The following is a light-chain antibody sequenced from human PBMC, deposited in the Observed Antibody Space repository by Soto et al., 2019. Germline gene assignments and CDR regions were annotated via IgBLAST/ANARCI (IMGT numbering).Light chain of an antibody. CDR1: QSFSNW. Sequence: DIQMTQAPSTLSASVGDRVTITCRASQSFSNWLACYQQKPGKAAKLLIYKASSLESGVPSRFSGSGSGTEFTLTISSLQPDDFATYYCQQYSSYSWTFGQGTKVEIK. V-gene: IGKV1-5*03. CDR3: QQYSSYSWT. J-gene: IGKJ1*01. CDR2: KAS.